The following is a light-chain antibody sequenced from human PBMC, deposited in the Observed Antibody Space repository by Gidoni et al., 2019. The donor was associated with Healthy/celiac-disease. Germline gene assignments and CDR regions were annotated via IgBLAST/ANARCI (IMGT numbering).Light chain of an antibody. CDR3: SSYTSSSTLVV. J-gene: IGLJ2*01. CDR2: DVS. V-gene: IGLV2-14*03. Sequence: QSALTKPASVSGSPGPSITISCTGTSSDVGGYNYVSWYQQHPGKAPKLMIYDVSIRPSGVSNRFSGSKSGNTASLTISGLQAEDEADYYCSSYTSSSTLVVFGGGTKLTVL. CDR1: SSDVGGYNY.